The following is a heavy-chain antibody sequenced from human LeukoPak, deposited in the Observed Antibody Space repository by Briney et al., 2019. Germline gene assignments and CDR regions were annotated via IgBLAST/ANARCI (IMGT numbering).Heavy chain of an antibody. CDR2: ITGNNGNT. CDR1: GYTFGGYG. J-gene: IGHJ4*02. D-gene: IGHD1-26*01. CDR3: ARDQRNSGSYRFEY. Sequence: ASVKVSCKTSGYTFGGYGISWVRQAPGQGLEWMGWITGNNGNTNYEPSLQGRITMTTDTSTNTAYMELTSLKSDDTAVYYCARDQRNSGSYRFEYWGQGTLVTVSS. V-gene: IGHV1-18*01.